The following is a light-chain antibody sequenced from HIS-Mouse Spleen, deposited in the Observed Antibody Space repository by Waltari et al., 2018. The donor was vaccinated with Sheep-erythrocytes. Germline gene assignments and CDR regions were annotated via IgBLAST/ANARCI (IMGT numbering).Light chain of an antibody. V-gene: IGLV2-8*01. Sequence: QSALTQPPSASGSPGQSVTIPCTGTRSDAGGYNHGHWYQQHPGKAPKLMIYEVSKRPSGVPDRFSGSKSGNTASLTVSGLQAEDEADYYCSSYAGSNNWVFGGGTKLTVL. CDR2: EVS. J-gene: IGLJ3*02. CDR1: RSDAGGYNH. CDR3: SSYAGSNNWV.